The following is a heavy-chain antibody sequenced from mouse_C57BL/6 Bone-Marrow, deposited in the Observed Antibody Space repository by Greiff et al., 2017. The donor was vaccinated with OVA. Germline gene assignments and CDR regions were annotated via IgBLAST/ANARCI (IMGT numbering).Heavy chain of an antibody. Sequence: EVQLKQSGPELVKPGASVKISCKASGYSFTDYNMNWVKQSNGKSLEWIGVINPNYGTTSYNQKFKGKATLTVDQSSSTAYMQLNSLTSEDSAVYYCARLNYYGSSYWFAYWGQGTLVTVSA. CDR1: GYSFTDYN. J-gene: IGHJ3*01. CDR3: ARLNYYGSSYWFAY. D-gene: IGHD1-1*01. CDR2: INPNYGTT. V-gene: IGHV1-39*01.